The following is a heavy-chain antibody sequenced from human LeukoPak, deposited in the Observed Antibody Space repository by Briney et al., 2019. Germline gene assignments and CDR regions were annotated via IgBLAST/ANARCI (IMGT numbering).Heavy chain of an antibody. J-gene: IGHJ4*02. CDR2: VSGGGAGT. CDR3: AKDGGLWVSAHWGDS. CDR1: GFTFSSYA. V-gene: IGHV3-23*01. D-gene: IGHD7-27*01. Sequence: GGSLRLSCAASGFTFSSYAMGWVRQAPGKGLEWVSGVSGGGAGTFYADSVKGRFTVSRDDSKNTLYLQMNSLRAEDTAVYYCAKDGGLWVSAHWGDSWGRGTLVTVSS.